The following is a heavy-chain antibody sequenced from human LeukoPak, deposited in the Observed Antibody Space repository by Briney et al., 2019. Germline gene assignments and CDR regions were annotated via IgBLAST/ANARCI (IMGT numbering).Heavy chain of an antibody. Sequence: PSETLSLTCTVSGGSINRYYWSWIWQPPGKGLEWIGYISYSGSTKYNPSLKSRVIISVDTSKNQFSLKLNSVTAADTAVYYCARDLHYFDSSGYYLYYFDSWGQGTLVTVSS. D-gene: IGHD3-22*01. J-gene: IGHJ4*02. V-gene: IGHV4-59*01. CDR2: ISYSGST. CDR3: ARDLHYFDSSGYYLYYFDS. CDR1: GGSINRYY.